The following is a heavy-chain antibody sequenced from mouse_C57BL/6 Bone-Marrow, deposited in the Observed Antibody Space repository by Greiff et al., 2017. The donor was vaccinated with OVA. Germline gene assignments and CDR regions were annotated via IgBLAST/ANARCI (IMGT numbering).Heavy chain of an antibody. Sequence: QVQLQQSGAELVKPGASVKLSCKASGYTFTEYTIHWVKQRSGQGLEWIGWFYPGSGSIKYNEKFKDKATLTADKSSSTAYMELSRLTSEDSAVYFCARHEDRRQLRIPAWFAYWGQGTLVTVS. V-gene: IGHV1-62-2*01. CDR3: ARHEDRRQLRIPAWFAY. J-gene: IGHJ3*01. D-gene: IGHD3-2*02. CDR1: GYTFTEYT. CDR2: FYPGSGSI.